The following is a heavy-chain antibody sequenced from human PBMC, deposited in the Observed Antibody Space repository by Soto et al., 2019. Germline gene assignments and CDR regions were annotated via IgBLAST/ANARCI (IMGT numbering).Heavy chain of an antibody. CDR2: INPNSGGT. CDR3: ARSKIAVAGYYFDY. CDR1: GYTFTGYY. D-gene: IGHD6-19*01. V-gene: IGHV1-2*04. Sequence: GASVKVSCKASGYTFTGYYMHWVRQAPGQGLEWMVLINPNSGGTNYAQKFQGWVTMTRDTSISTAYMELSRLRSDDTAVYYCARSKIAVAGYYFDYWGQGTLVTVSS. J-gene: IGHJ4*02.